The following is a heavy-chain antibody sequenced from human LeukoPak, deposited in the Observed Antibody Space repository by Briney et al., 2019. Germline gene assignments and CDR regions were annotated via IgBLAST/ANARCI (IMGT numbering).Heavy chain of an antibody. J-gene: IGHJ5*02. V-gene: IGHV3-23*01. Sequence: PGGSLRLSCAASGFTFSSYAMSWVRQAPGKGLEWVSAISGSGGSTNYADSVKGRFTISRDNSKNTLYLQMNSLRAEDTAVYYCAKDRPEYYYDSSGYYHWGQGTLVTVSS. CDR2: ISGSGGST. CDR1: GFTFSSYA. D-gene: IGHD3-22*01. CDR3: AKDRPEYYYDSSGYYH.